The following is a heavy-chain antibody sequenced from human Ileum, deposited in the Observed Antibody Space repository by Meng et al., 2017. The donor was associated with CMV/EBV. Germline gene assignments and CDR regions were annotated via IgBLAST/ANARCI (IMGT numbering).Heavy chain of an antibody. D-gene: IGHD1-1*01. J-gene: IGHJ4*02. Sequence: LSCAASGFRFSNYGMNWVRQAPGKGLAWVSGINMYDDTTYYADSVKGRFTISRDNSKNTLYLQMNSLRVADTAVYYCATEDWNADYWGQGTLVTVSS. CDR1: GFRFSNYG. V-gene: IGHV3-23*01. CDR3: ATEDWNADY. CDR2: INMYDDTT.